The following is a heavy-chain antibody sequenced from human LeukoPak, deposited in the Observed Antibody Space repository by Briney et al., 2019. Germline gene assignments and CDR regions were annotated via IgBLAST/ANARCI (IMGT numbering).Heavy chain of an antibody. CDR2: IKSKTDGGTR. CDR3: TTFDYAAFLI. Sequence: GGSLTLSCAVSGFTSSNAWMSWVRQDPGKGLEWVGRIKSKTDGGTRDYAAPVKGRFTISRDDSKNTLYLQMNSLKTEDTAVYYCTTFDYAAFLIWGQGTMVTVSS. J-gene: IGHJ3*02. D-gene: IGHD4/OR15-4a*01. V-gene: IGHV3-15*01. CDR1: GFTSSNAW.